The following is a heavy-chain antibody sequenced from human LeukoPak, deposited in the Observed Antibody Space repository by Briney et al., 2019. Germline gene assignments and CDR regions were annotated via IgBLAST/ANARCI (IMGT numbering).Heavy chain of an antibody. J-gene: IGHJ4*02. CDR1: GYSISSGYY. D-gene: IGHD3-3*01. V-gene: IGHV4-38-2*02. CDR2: IYHSGST. CDR3: ARDRRYDFWSGYLDY. Sequence: SETLSLTCTVSGYSISSGYYWGWIRQPPGKGLEWIGSIYHSGSTYYNPSLKSRVTISVDKSKNQFSLKLSSVTAADTAVYYCARDRRYDFWSGYLDYWGQGTLVTVSS.